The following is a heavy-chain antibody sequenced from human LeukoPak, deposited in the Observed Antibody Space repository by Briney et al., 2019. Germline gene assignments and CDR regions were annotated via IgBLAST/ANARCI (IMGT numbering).Heavy chain of an antibody. V-gene: IGHV3-33*01. D-gene: IGHD5-24*01. Sequence: PGGSLRLSCAASGFIFSSYGMHWVRQAPGKGLEWVADIWFDGSNKYYADSVKGRFTISRDNSKNTLYLQMNSLRAEDTAVYYCARDNVGGDGYRGSFDYWGQGTLVTVSS. CDR3: ARDNVGGDGYRGSFDY. CDR1: GFIFSSYG. CDR2: IWFDGSNK. J-gene: IGHJ4*02.